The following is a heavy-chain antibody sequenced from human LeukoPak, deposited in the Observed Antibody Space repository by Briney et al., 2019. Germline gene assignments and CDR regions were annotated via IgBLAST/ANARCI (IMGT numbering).Heavy chain of an antibody. CDR2: IAADGTK. V-gene: IGHV3-48*03. D-gene: IGHD4-23*01. CDR3: AKDQYGGAFDI. J-gene: IGHJ3*02. CDR1: GFTLSSSE. Sequence: GGSLRLSCAASGFTLSSSEMNWVRQAPGKGLKWVAFIAADGTKYYPDSVKGRFTISRDSVRNSVYLQMNSLRAEDTAVYYCAKDQYGGAFDIWGPGTMVTVSS.